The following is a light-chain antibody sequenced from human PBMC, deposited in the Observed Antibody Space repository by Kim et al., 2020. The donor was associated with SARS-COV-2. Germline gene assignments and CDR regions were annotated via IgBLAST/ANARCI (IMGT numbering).Light chain of an antibody. V-gene: IGLV2-14*03. CDR1: SSDVGDYNY. CDR2: GVN. CDR3: GSFTGTNSRL. J-gene: IGLJ3*02. Sequence: QSALTQPASVSGSPGQSITISCTGTSSDVGDYNYISWYQQHPGKAPKLMIYGVNHRPSGVSNRFSGSKSGNTASLTISGLQAEDEADYYCGSFTGTNSRLFGGGTKLTVL.